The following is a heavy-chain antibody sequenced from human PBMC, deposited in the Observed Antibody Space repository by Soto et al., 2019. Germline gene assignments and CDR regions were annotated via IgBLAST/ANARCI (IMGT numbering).Heavy chain of an antibody. CDR2: ISWNSGSI. Sequence: GGSLRLSCAASGFTFSSYWMTWVRQAPGKGLEWVSGISWNSGSIGYADSVKGRFTISRDNAKNSLYLQMNSLRAEDTALYYCAKGMNPDFWSGYYYYYGMDVWGQGTTVTVSS. V-gene: IGHV3-9*01. CDR3: AKGMNPDFWSGYYYYYGMDV. CDR1: GFTFSSYW. J-gene: IGHJ6*02. D-gene: IGHD3-3*01.